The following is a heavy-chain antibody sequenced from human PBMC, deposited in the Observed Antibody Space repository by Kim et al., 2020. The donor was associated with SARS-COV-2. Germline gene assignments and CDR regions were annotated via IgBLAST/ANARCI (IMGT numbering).Heavy chain of an antibody. D-gene: IGHD5-12*01. J-gene: IGHJ6*02. Sequence: GGSLRLSCAASGFTVSINYMSWVRQAPGKGLEWVSVIYSGGSTYYADSVKGRFTISRDNSKNTLYLQMNSLRAEDTAVYYCARDRDSGYDYGNYYYYYGMDVWGQGTTVTVSS. CDR3: ARDRDSGYDYGNYYYYYGMDV. CDR2: IYSGGST. V-gene: IGHV3-66*01. CDR1: GFTVSINY.